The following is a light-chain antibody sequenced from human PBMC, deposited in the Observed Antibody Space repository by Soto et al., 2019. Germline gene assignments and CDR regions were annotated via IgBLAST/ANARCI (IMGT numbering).Light chain of an antibody. V-gene: IGKV3-20*01. CDR3: QRYGSPLRS. CDR1: QSVNSN. Sequence: EIVLTQSPGTLSLSPGERASLSCRASQSVNSNLGWYQQKPGQAPRLLIYGASNRATGIPDRFSGSGSGTDFTLTISRLDPEDFAVYSCQRYGSPLRSFVQGTKVDIK. CDR2: GAS. J-gene: IGKJ1*01.